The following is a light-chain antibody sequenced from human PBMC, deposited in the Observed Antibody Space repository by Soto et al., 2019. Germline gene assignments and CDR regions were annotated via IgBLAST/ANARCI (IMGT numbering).Light chain of an antibody. Sequence: QSALTQPASVSGSPGQSIAISCTGTSSDVGNYNLVSWYQQPPGEAPKLIIYEVTKRPSDVSNRFSGSKSGNTASLTISGLQAEDEADYYCCSFASSTTVIFGGGTKVTVL. J-gene: IGLJ2*01. CDR1: SSDVGNYNL. CDR2: EVT. V-gene: IGLV2-23*02. CDR3: CSFASSTTVI.